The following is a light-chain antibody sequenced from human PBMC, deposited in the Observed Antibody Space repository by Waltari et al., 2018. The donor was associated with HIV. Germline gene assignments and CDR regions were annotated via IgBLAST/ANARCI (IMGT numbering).Light chain of an antibody. V-gene: IGLV4-69*01. Sequence: QLVLTQSPSASASLGASVKPTCTLSSGHSNYALAWHQQQPEQGPRYLMKLNSDGSHYKGDGIPDRFSGSSSGAERYLTISSLQSEDEADYYCQTWGTGMVFGGGTKLTVL. CDR2: LNSDGSH. J-gene: IGLJ3*02. CDR3: QTWGTGMV. CDR1: SGHSNYA.